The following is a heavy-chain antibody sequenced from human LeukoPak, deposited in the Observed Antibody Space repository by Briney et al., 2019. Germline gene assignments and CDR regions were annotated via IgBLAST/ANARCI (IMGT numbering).Heavy chain of an antibody. D-gene: IGHD4-17*01. CDR3: AKDPYGDYSFSGY. J-gene: IGHJ4*02. Sequence: GGSLRLSCAASGFPFSTYAMSRVRQAPGKGLEWVSVISGSGGSTYYADSVKGRFTISRDNSKNTLYLQMNSLRAEDTAVYYCAKDPYGDYSFSGYWGQGTLVTVSS. V-gene: IGHV3-23*01. CDR1: GFPFSTYA. CDR2: ISGSGGST.